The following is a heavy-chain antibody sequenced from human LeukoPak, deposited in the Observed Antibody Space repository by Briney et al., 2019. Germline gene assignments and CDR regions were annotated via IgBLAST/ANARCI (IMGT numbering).Heavy chain of an antibody. CDR1: GFTFSDYW. CDR2: IKQDGSAK. Sequence: GGSLRLSCAASGFTFSDYWMSWVRQAPGKGLEWVANIKQDGSAKYYVDSVKGRFTISRDNAKNSLYLQMNSLRAEDTAVYYCARGSWVVRGVIFDYWGQGTLVTVSS. D-gene: IGHD3-10*01. CDR3: ARGSWVVRGVIFDY. J-gene: IGHJ4*02. V-gene: IGHV3-7*01.